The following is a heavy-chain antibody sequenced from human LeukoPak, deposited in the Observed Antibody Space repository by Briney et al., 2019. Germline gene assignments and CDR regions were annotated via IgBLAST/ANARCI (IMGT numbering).Heavy chain of an antibody. CDR3: ARARRPKWERDGYTSKESAFDI. Sequence: GGSLRLSCAASGFTFSDCYMSWIRQAPGKGPEWVSSITSGRTTYYADSVKGRFTISNDNAKKSLYLQMNSLRAEDTAVYYCARARRPKWERDGYTSKESAFDIWGQGTMVTVS. CDR2: ITSGRTT. V-gene: IGHV3-69-1*01. J-gene: IGHJ3*02. CDR1: GFTFSDCY. D-gene: IGHD5-24*01.